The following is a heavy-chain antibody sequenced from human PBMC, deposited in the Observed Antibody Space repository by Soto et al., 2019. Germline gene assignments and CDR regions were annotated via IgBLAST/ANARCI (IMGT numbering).Heavy chain of an antibody. CDR2: IIPILGIA. Sequence: QVQLVQSGAEVKKPGSSVKVSCKASGGTFSSYTISWVRQAPGQGLEWMGRIIPILGIANYAQKFQGRVTSTADKSTSTAYMELSSLRSEDTAVYYCARAIVVVTASDAFDIWGQGTMVTVSS. CDR3: ARAIVVVTASDAFDI. CDR1: GGTFSSYT. J-gene: IGHJ3*02. D-gene: IGHD2-21*02. V-gene: IGHV1-69*02.